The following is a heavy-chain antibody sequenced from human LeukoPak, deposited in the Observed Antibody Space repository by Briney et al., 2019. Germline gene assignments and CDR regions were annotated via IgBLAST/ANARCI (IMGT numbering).Heavy chain of an antibody. CDR2: ISGRGGST. D-gene: IGHD4-17*01. V-gene: IGHV3-23*01. J-gene: IGHJ4*02. Sequence: GGSLTLSCAASGFTFSSYAMSWVRQAPGKGLEWASAISGRGGSTYYADSVKGRFTISRDNSKNTMYLQVNSLRAEDTAVYYCAKDQVTRDYAYFDYWGQGTLVTVSS. CDR1: GFTFSSYA. CDR3: AKDQVTRDYAYFDY.